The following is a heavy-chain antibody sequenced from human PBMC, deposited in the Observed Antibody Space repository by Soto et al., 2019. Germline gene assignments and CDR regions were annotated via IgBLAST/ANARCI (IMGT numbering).Heavy chain of an antibody. Sequence: PGGSLRLSCAASGFTFSSYGMHWVRQAPGKGLEWVAVISYDGSNKYYADSVKGRFTISRDNSKNTLYLQMNSLRAEDTAVYYCAKTLGRNWFDPWGQGTLVTVSS. CDR1: GFTFSSYG. J-gene: IGHJ5*02. CDR2: ISYDGSNK. CDR3: AKTLGRNWFDP. V-gene: IGHV3-30*18.